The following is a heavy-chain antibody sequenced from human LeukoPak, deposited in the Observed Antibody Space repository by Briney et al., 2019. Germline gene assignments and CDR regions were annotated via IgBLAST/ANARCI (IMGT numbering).Heavy chain of an antibody. D-gene: IGHD6-19*01. Sequence: PSETLSLTCTVSGGSISSYYWSWIRQPPGKGLEWIGYIYYSGSNNYNPSLKRRVTISVDTSKNQFSLKLSSVTAADTAVYYCARRLRLDWFDPWGQGTLVTVSS. CDR1: GGSISSYY. J-gene: IGHJ5*02. CDR2: IYYSGSN. CDR3: ARRLRLDWFDP. V-gene: IGHV4-59*08.